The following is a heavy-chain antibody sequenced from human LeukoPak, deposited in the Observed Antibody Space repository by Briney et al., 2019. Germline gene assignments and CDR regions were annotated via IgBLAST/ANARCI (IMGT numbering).Heavy chain of an antibody. CDR1: GYSISSGYY. Sequence: SETLSLTCTVSGYSISSGYYWGWIRQPPGKGLEWIGSIYHSGSTYYNPSLKSRVTISVDTSRNQFSLKLSSVTAADTAVYYCARGGYCTNGVCFYKVDDAFDIWGQGTMVTVSS. CDR3: ARGGYCTNGVCFYKVDDAFDI. V-gene: IGHV4-38-2*02. CDR2: IYHSGST. D-gene: IGHD2-8*01. J-gene: IGHJ3*02.